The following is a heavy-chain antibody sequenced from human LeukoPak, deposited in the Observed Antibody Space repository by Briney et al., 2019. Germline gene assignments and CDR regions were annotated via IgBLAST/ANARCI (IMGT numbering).Heavy chain of an antibody. Sequence: GASVKVSCKASGYTFTSYAMHWVRQAPGQRLEWMGWINAGNGNTKYSQKFQGRVTITRYTSASTAYMELSSLRSEDTAVYYCARDLGSSGWYKDYYGMDVWGQGTTVTVSS. CDR3: ARDLGSSGWYKDYYGMDV. CDR2: INAGNGNT. V-gene: IGHV1-3*01. D-gene: IGHD6-19*01. J-gene: IGHJ6*02. CDR1: GYTFTSYA.